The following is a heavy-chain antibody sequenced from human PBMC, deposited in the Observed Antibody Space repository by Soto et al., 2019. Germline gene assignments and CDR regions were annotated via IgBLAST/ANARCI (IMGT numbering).Heavy chain of an antibody. J-gene: IGHJ4*02. D-gene: IGHD3-10*01. Sequence: QVPLVQSWAEVKRPGSSVKVSCKASGDTFSFYSINWVRQAPGLGLEWMGRVNPILSRSNYSQSFQGSVTMTADKSTSTTYMELRGLRSEDTAMYYCATSSGSGYRAFDYWGQGALVTGSS. CDR2: VNPILSRS. V-gene: IGHV1-69*04. CDR3: ATSSGSGYRAFDY. CDR1: GDTFSFYS.